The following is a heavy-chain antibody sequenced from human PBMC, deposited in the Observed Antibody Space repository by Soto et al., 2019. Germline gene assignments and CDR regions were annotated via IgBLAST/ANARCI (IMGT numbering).Heavy chain of an antibody. CDR2: IYSGGST. CDR3: ARNYYDTGGGFDY. V-gene: IGHV3-53*01. Sequence: EVQLVESGGGLIQPGGSLRLSCAASGFTVSGNYMSWVRQAPGKGLEWVSVIYSGGSTDYADSVKGRFTISRENSKNTLYLQMNSLRAEDTAVYYCARNYYDTGGGFDYWGQGTLVTVSS. D-gene: IGHD3-22*01. J-gene: IGHJ4*02. CDR1: GFTVSGNY.